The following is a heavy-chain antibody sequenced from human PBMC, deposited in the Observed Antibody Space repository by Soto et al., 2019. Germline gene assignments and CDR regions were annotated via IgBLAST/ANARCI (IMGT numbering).Heavy chain of an antibody. CDR1: GGTFSSYA. D-gene: IGHD6-6*01. J-gene: IGHJ5*02. CDR3: ARENSSSLVVFDP. CDR2: IIPIFGTA. Sequence: SVKVSCKASGGTFSSYAISWVRQAPGQGLEWMGGIIPIFGTANYAQKFQGRVTITADESTSTAYMELSSLRSEDTAVYYCARENSSSLVVFDPWGQGTLVTVSS. V-gene: IGHV1-69*13.